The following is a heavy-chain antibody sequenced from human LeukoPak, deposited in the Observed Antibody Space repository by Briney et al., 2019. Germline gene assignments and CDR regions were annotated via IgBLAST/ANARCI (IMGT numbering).Heavy chain of an antibody. J-gene: IGHJ6*03. CDR1: GFTFSSYG. CDR3: ATCSSAYYYMDV. Sequence: PGRSLRFSCAASGFTFSSYGMHWVRQAPGKGLEWVAVISYDGSNKYYADSVKGRFTISRDNSKNTLYLQMNSLRAEGTAVYYCATCSSAYYYMDVWGKGTTVTVSS. V-gene: IGHV3-30*03. CDR2: ISYDGSNK. D-gene: IGHD6-6*01.